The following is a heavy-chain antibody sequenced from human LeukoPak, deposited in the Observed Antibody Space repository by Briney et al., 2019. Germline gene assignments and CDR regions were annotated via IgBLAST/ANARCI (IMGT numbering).Heavy chain of an antibody. CDR3: AKDQAYSSSPEWFDP. Sequence: PGGSLRLSCAASGFTFSSYAMHWVRQAPGKGLEWVAVISYDGSNKYYADSVKGRFTISRDNSKNTLYLQMNSLRAEDTAVYYCAKDQAYSSSPEWFDPWGQGTLVTVSS. D-gene: IGHD6-6*01. J-gene: IGHJ5*02. V-gene: IGHV3-30-3*01. CDR2: ISYDGSNK. CDR1: GFTFSSYA.